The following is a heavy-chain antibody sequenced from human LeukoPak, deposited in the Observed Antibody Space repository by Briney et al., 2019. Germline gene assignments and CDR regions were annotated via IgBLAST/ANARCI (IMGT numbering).Heavy chain of an antibody. CDR1: GFTFDDYG. Sequence: GGSLRLSCAASGFTFDDYGMSWVRQAPGKGLEWVAVISYDGSNKYYADSVKGRFTISRDNSKNTLYLQMNSLRAEDTAVYYCAKGKGDIVVEVAYYGMDVWGQGTTVTVSS. CDR2: ISYDGSNK. CDR3: AKGKGDIVVEVAYYGMDV. V-gene: IGHV3-30*18. D-gene: IGHD2-15*01. J-gene: IGHJ6*02.